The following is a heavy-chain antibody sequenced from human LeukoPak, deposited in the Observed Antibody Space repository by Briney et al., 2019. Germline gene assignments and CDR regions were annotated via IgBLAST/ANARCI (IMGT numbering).Heavy chain of an antibody. CDR2: ISYDGSNK. D-gene: IGHD2-15*01. Sequence: GRSLRLSCAASGFTFSSYAMHWVRQAPGKGLEWVAVISYDGSNKYYADSVKGRFTISRANSKNTLYLQMNSLRAEDTAVYYCARWYCSGGSCYFDYWGQGTLVTVSS. J-gene: IGHJ4*02. V-gene: IGHV3-30-3*01. CDR1: GFTFSSYA. CDR3: ARWYCSGGSCYFDY.